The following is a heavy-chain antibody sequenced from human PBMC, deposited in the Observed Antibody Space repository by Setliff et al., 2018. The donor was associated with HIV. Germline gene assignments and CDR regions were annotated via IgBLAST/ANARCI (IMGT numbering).Heavy chain of an antibody. J-gene: IGHJ3*02. CDR2: IYWDDDK. CDR3: AHIRPHSGSYYKSPGAFDI. CDR1: GFSLSTSGVG. Sequence: SGPTLVNPTQTLTLTCTFSGFSLSTSGVGVGWIRQPPGKALEWLALIYWDDDKRYSPSLKSRLTITKDTSKNQVVLTMTNMDPVDTATYYCAHIRPHSGSYYKSPGAFDIWGQGTMVTVSS. V-gene: IGHV2-5*02. D-gene: IGHD3-10*01.